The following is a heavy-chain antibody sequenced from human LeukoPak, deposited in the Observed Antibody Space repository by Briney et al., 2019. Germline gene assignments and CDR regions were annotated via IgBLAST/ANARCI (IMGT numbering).Heavy chain of an antibody. CDR3: ARSLYGDYSDDY. CDR1: GGTFSSYA. D-gene: IGHD4-17*01. J-gene: IGHJ4*02. Sequence: GASVKVSCKASGGTFSSYAISWVRQAPGQGLEWMGGIIPIFGTANYAQKFQGRVTITTDESTSTAYMELSSLRSEDTAVYYCARSLYGDYSDDYWGQGTLVTVSS. CDR2: IIPIFGTA. V-gene: IGHV1-69*05.